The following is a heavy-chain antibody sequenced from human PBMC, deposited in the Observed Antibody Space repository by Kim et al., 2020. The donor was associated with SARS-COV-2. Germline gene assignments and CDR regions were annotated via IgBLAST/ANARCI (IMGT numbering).Heavy chain of an antibody. D-gene: IGHD3-10*01. CDR2: IYHSGST. Sequence: SETLSLTCAVSGGSISSSNWWSWVRQPPGKGLEWIGEIYHSGSTNYNPSLKSRVTISVDKSKNQFSLKLSSVTAADTAVYYCARCSYYYGSGRYFDYWGQGTLVTVSS. J-gene: IGHJ4*02. CDR3: ARCSYYYGSGRYFDY. CDR1: GGSISSSNW. V-gene: IGHV4-4*02.